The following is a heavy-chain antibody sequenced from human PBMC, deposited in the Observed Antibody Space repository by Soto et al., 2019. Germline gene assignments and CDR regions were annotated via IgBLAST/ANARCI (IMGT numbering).Heavy chain of an antibody. CDR2: IWFDESDN. CDR1: GFNFNTYG. V-gene: IGHV3-33*01. Sequence: QVQLVESGGGVVQHGTSLRLSCVASGFNFNTYGMHWVRQAPGKGLEWVAVIWFDESDNYYADSVKGRFTISRDSSKNTLYLHMNSLRDEDTAVYYCARNLRWEPQFDNWGQGTLVTVSS. D-gene: IGHD4-17*01. J-gene: IGHJ4*02. CDR3: ARNLRWEPQFDN.